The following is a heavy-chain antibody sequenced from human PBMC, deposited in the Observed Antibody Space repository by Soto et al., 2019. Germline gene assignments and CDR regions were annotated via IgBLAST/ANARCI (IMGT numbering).Heavy chain of an antibody. CDR2: IIPIFGTA. D-gene: IGHD1-7*01. CDR3: ARGHNWNFYRSYFDY. Sequence: SVKVSCKASGGTFSSYAISWVRQAPGQGLEWMGGIIPIFGTANYAQKFQGRVTITADESTSTAYMELSSLRSEDTAVYYCARGHNWNFYRSYFDYWGQGTLVTVSS. J-gene: IGHJ4*02. CDR1: GGTFSSYA. V-gene: IGHV1-69*13.